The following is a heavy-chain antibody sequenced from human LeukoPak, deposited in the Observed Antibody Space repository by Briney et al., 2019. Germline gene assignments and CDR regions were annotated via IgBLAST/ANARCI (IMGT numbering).Heavy chain of an antibody. Sequence: SETLSHTCTVSGGSISSYYWSWIRQPPGKGLEWIGSIYYTGRTYYNAPLKSRVTISLDTSKNQFSLNLSSVTAADTAVYYCVTYHSSGSYYGAFDLWDHGTMATVSS. D-gene: IGHD3-22*01. CDR2: IYYTGRT. CDR1: GGSISSYY. J-gene: IGHJ3*01. V-gene: IGHV4-59*05. CDR3: VTYHSSGSYYGAFDL.